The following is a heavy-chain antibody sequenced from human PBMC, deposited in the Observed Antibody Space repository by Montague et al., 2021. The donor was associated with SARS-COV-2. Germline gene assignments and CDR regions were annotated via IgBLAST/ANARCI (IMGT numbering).Heavy chain of an antibody. J-gene: IGHJ6*02. Sequence: PALVKPTQTLTLTCTFSGFSLSTSGMCVSWIRQPPGKALEWLALIDWDDDKYYGTSLTTRLTISKDTSKNQVVLTMTNMDPVDTATYYCARMVTIFSLGGYYYYYGMDVWGQGTTVTVSS. CDR2: IDWDDDK. CDR3: ARMVTIFSLGGYYYYYGMDV. D-gene: IGHD3-9*01. CDR1: GFSLSTSGMC. V-gene: IGHV2-70*01.